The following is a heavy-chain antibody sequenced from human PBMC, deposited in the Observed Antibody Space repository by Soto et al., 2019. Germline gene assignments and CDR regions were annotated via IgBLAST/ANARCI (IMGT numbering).Heavy chain of an antibody. D-gene: IGHD1-26*01. CDR3: ARRLGRGWELPYFDY. V-gene: IGHV1-2*02. Sequence: GASVKVSCKASGYTFTGYYMHWVRQAPGQGLEWMGWINPNSGGTNYAQKFQGRVTMTRDTSISTAYMELSRLRSDDTAVYYCARRLGRGWELPYFDYWGQGTLVTVSS. J-gene: IGHJ4*02. CDR1: GYTFTGYY. CDR2: INPNSGGT.